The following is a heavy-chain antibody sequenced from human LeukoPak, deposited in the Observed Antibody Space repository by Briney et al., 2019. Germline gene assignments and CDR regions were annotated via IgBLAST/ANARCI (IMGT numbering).Heavy chain of an antibody. J-gene: IGHJ4*02. CDR1: GFTFSSYS. CDR3: ARGYGGNSAY. Sequence: GGSLRLSCAASGFTFSSYSMNWVRQAPGKGLEWVSSISSSSSYIYNADSVKGRFTISRDNAKNSLYLQMNSLRAEDTAVYYCARGYGGNSAYWGQGTLVTVSS. D-gene: IGHD4-23*01. V-gene: IGHV3-21*01. CDR2: ISSSSSYI.